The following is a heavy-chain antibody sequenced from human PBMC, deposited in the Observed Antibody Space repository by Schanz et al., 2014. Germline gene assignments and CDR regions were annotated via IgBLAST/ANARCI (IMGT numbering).Heavy chain of an antibody. Sequence: QVQLVQSGAEVKKPGASVKLSCKASGYTFRHYGISWLRQAPGQGLEWMGWINGYNAHTNYAQKFQGRVTMTTDTSTSTVYMELRSLRSDDTAVYYCARDRDQWDGNFCDFWGQGTLVTVSS. D-gene: IGHD1-26*01. CDR2: INGYNAHT. V-gene: IGHV1-18*04. J-gene: IGHJ4*02. CDR1: GYTFRHYG. CDR3: ARDRDQWDGNFCDF.